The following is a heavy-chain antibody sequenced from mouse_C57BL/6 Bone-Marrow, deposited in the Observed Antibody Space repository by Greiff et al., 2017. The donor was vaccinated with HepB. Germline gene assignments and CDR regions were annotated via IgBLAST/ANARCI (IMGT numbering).Heavy chain of an antibody. D-gene: IGHD2-2*01. CDR1: GYTFTDYE. Sequence: VQRVESGAELVRPGASVTLSCKASGYTFTDYEMHWVKQTPVHGLEWIGAIDPETGGTAYNQKFKGKAILTADKSSSTAYMELRSLTSEDSAVYYCTTMVGYFDYWGQGTTLTVSS. J-gene: IGHJ2*01. CDR2: IDPETGGT. V-gene: IGHV1-15*01. CDR3: TTMVGYFDY.